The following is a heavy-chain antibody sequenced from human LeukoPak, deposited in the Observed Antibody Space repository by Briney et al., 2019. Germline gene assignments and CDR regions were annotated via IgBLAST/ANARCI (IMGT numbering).Heavy chain of an antibody. Sequence: SETLSLTCTVSGGSSSTYYWSWLRQPPGKGLEWIGYIYYSGSTNYNPSLKSRVTITVDTSKNQFSLKLSSVTAADTAVYYCARDEGDGSYFDNWGQGTLVTVSS. CDR1: GGSSSTYY. J-gene: IGHJ4*02. V-gene: IGHV4-59*01. D-gene: IGHD2-15*01. CDR2: IYYSGST. CDR3: ARDEGDGSYFDN.